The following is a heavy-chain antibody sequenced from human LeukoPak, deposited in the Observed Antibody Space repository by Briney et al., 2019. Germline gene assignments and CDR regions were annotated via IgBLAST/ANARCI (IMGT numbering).Heavy chain of an antibody. J-gene: IGHJ4*02. V-gene: IGHV4-34*01. CDR2: INHGGST. CDR1: GGSLSGYY. D-gene: IGHD4/OR15-4a*01. Sequence: SETLSLTCAVYGGSLSGYYWSWIRQSPGKRLEWIGEINHGGSTNYNPSLKSRVTMSVDTSKNHFSLKLSSVTAADTAVYFCAREGRMSMGIEYWGQGTLVTVSS. CDR3: AREGRMSMGIEY.